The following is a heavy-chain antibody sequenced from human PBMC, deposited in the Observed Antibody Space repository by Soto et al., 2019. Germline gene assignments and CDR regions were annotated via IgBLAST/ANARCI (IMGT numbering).Heavy chain of an antibody. CDR3: VRDDPGIGMDV. CDR2: ISSDGRSS. CDR1: GFTFNTYW. Sequence: EVQLVESGGGLVQPGGSLRLSCVVSGFTFNTYWMHWVRQVPGKGLVWLSHISSDGRSSSFADSVKGRFTISRDNAKNTLYLQMTSLRVHATAISFCVRDDPGIGMDVWGQGTTVTVSS. D-gene: IGHD3-10*01. V-gene: IGHV3-74*01. J-gene: IGHJ6*02.